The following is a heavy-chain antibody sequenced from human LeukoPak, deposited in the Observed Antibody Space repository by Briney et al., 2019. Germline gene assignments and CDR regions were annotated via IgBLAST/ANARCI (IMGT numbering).Heavy chain of an antibody. V-gene: IGHV4-39*01. J-gene: IGHJ3*02. CDR3: ARHSWSYLKSALHI. D-gene: IGHD1-26*01. CDR2: MYYSGST. Sequence: PSETLSLTCTVSGGSISSSSYYWGWIRQPPGKGLEWIGSMYYSGSTYYNPSLKSRVTISVDTSKNQFSLELTSVTAADTAVYYCARHSWSYLKSALHIWGQGTMVTVSS. CDR1: GGSISSSSYY.